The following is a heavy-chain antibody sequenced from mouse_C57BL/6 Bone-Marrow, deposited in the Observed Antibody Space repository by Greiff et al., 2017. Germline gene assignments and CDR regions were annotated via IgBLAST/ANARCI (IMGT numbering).Heavy chain of an antibody. CDR1: GYAFTNYL. CDR2: INPGSGGT. CDR3: ARGDGYDAMDY. J-gene: IGHJ4*01. D-gene: IGHD2-3*01. V-gene: IGHV1-54*01. Sequence: QVQLQQSGAELVRPGTSVKVSCKASGYAFTNYLIEWVKQRPGQGLEWIGVINPGSGGTNYNEKFKGKATLTADKSSSTAYMQLSSLTSEDSAVYFCARGDGYDAMDYWGQGTSVTVSS.